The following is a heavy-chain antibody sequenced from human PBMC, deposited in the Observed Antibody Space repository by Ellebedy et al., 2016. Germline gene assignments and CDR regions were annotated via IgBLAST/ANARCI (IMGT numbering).Heavy chain of an antibody. Sequence: GGSLRLXXAASGFTFDDYAMHWVRQAPGKGLEWVSGISWNSVGIGYADSVKGRFTISRDNAKNSLYLQMNSLRPEDTAFYFCAPIEASGRGYWGQGTLVTVSS. CDR2: ISWNSVGI. V-gene: IGHV3-9*01. J-gene: IGHJ4*02. CDR1: GFTFDDYA. CDR3: APIEASGRGY. D-gene: IGHD6-13*01.